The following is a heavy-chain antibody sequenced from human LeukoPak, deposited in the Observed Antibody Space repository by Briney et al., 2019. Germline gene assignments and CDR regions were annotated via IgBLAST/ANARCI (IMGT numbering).Heavy chain of an antibody. D-gene: IGHD2-15*01. CDR3: ASPLSGWFGFDY. CDR1: GGTFSSYA. J-gene: IGHJ4*02. Sequence: SVKVSCKASGGTFSSYAISWVRQAPGQGLEWMGGIIPLFGTANYAQKFQGRVTITADKSTSTAYMELSSLRSEDTAVYYCASPLSGWFGFDYWGQGTLVTVSS. V-gene: IGHV1-69*06. CDR2: IIPLFGTA.